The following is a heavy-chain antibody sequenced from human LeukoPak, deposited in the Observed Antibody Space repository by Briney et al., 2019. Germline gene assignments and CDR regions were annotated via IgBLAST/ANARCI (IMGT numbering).Heavy chain of an antibody. Sequence: SETLSLTCTVTGDSTSNFYWTWIRQSPGKGLEWIGNIHYSGSSVYNPSLQSRVTISIDTSRRQFFLNLNSVTAADTAVYFCALAPNSNWFDFWGPGTLVTVSS. J-gene: IGHJ5*01. D-gene: IGHD2-8*01. V-gene: IGHV4-59*03. CDR2: IHYSGSS. CDR3: ALAPNSNWFDF. CDR1: GDSTSNFY.